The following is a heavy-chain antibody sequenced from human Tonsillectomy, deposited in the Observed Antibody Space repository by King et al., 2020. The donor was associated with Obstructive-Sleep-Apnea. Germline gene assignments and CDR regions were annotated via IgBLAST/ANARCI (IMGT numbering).Heavy chain of an antibody. Sequence: VQLQESGPGLVKPSETLSLTCTVSGDSISDYYWSWIRQPPGKGLEWIGYFYYSGTTNFNPSLKSPVTISVETSKNQFSLNLSSVTAADTAFYYCARSLLPKSIFDYWGQGTLVTVSS. CDR1: GDSISDYY. CDR2: FYYSGTT. J-gene: IGHJ4*02. V-gene: IGHV4-59*01. CDR3: ARSLLPKSIFDY. D-gene: IGHD3-22*01.